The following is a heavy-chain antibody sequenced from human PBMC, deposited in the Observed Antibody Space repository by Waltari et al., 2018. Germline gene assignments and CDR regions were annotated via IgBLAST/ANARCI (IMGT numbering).Heavy chain of an antibody. D-gene: IGHD3-16*02. Sequence: EVQLVESGGGLVQPGRSLRLSCAASGFTFDGYATDWVRQGTGRGLAWVSGISWNRGGIGYADTVKVRFTISRNNAKKSLYLQMNRLRAEDTALYYCAKDIYQAVGGVIGTFDYWGQGTLVTVSS. CDR1: GFTFDGYA. CDR3: AKDIYQAVGGVIGTFDY. V-gene: IGHV3-9*01. J-gene: IGHJ4*02. CDR2: ISWNRGGI.